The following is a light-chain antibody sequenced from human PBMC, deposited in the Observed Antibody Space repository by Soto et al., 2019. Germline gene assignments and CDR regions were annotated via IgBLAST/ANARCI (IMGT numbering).Light chain of an antibody. CDR1: QGIGDY. CDR2: AAS. J-gene: IGKJ1*01. V-gene: IGKV1-27*01. CDR3: QKYDSAPWT. Sequence: DIQMTQSPSSLSAPIGDRVTITCRASQGIGDYLAWYQQKPGKVPKLLIHAASTLRSGVPSRFSGSGSGTDFTLTISSLQPEDVATYYCQKYDSAPWTFGQGTKVEIK.